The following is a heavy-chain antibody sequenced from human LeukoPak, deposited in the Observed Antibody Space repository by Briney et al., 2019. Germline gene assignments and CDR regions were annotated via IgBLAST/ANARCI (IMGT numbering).Heavy chain of an antibody. J-gene: IGHJ4*02. D-gene: IGHD3-3*01. CDR2: INPSGGST. V-gene: IGHV1-46*03. CDR3: ARDNPESSWSGYYYG. Sequence: ASVKVSCKASGYTFTNYYMHWVRQAPGQGLEWIGIINPSGGSTSYAQKFQGRVTMTRDTSTSTVYMELSSLRSEDTAVYYCARDNPESSWSGYYYGWGQGTLVTVSS. CDR1: GYTFTNYY.